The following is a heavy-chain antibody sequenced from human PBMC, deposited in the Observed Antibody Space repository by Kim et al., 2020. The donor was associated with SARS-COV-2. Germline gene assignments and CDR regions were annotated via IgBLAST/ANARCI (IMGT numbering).Heavy chain of an antibody. J-gene: IGHJ6*02. CDR3: ARMGRMGTMVRGSYYGMDV. V-gene: IGHV3-11*04. D-gene: IGHD3-10*01. Sequence: GRFTIASDNAKNSLYLQMNSLRAEDTAVYYCARMGRMGTMVRGSYYGMDVWGQGTTVTVSS.